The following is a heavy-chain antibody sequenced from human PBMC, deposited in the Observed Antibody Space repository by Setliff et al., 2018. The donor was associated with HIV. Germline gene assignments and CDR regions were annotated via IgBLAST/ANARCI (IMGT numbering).Heavy chain of an antibody. V-gene: IGHV4-61*02. CDR3: ARGIGTRYNYYMDV. J-gene: IGHJ6*03. CDR2: IYTSGNM. CDR1: GGSISSGSYY. Sequence: PSETLSLTCSVSGGSISSGSYYWSWFRQPAGKGLESLGRIYTSGNMIYNPSLKSRVTMSADTSRNQLSLKLSSVTAADTAVYYCARGIGTRYNYYMDVWGIGTTVTVSS. D-gene: IGHD1-20*01.